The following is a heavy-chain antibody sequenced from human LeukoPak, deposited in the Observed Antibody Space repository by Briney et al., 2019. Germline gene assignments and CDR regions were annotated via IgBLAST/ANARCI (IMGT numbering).Heavy chain of an antibody. CDR1: GFTFSSYG. V-gene: IGHV3-30*18. J-gene: IGHJ4*02. Sequence: GGSLRLSCAASGFTFSSYGMHWVRQAPGKGLEWVAVISYDGSNKYYADSVKGRFTISRDNSKNTLYLQMNSLRAEDTAVYYCAKDGNGVQWQVNGFDYWGQGTLVTVSS. CDR3: AKDGNGVQWQVNGFDY. D-gene: IGHD6-19*01. CDR2: ISYDGSNK.